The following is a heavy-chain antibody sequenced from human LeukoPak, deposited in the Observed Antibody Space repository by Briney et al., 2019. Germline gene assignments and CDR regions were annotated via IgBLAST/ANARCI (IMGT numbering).Heavy chain of an antibody. CDR3: ARLAYCSNDVCYSNYYYSMDV. J-gene: IGHJ6*03. Sequence: GESLKISCKGSGYTFSSYWIGWVRQMPGKGLEWMGIIYPDDSDTRYSPSFQGQVTISADKSISTAYLQWSSLKTSDTAMYYCARLAYCSNDVCYSNYYYSMDVWGKGTTVTVSS. D-gene: IGHD2-8*01. CDR2: IYPDDSDT. CDR1: GYTFSSYW. V-gene: IGHV5-51*01.